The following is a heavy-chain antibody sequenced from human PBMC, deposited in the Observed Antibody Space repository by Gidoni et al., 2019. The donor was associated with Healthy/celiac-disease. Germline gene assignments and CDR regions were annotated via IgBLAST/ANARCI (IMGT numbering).Heavy chain of an antibody. D-gene: IGHD4-17*01. J-gene: IGHJ1*01. CDR1: GFTFSSYG. Sequence: QVQLVESGGGVVQPGRSLRLSCAASGFTFSSYGMHWVRQAPGTGLEWVAVISYDGSNKYYADSVKGRFTISRDNSKNTLYLQMNSLRAEDTAVYYCAKDPPRDYGDYPGRFYLGGRDIDAEYFQHWGQGTLVTVSS. V-gene: IGHV3-30*18. CDR2: ISYDGSNK. CDR3: AKDPPRDYGDYPGRFYLGGRDIDAEYFQH.